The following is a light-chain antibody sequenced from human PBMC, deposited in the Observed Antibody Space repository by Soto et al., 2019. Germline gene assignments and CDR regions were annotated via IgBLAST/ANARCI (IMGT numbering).Light chain of an antibody. V-gene: IGKV3-20*01. J-gene: IGKJ4*01. Sequence: EFELTQSPGTLSLSPEERATLSCRASQTVRSNYLAWYQQKPGQAPRLLIYDASSRATGIPDRFSGGGSGTDFTLTISRLEPEDFAVYYCQQFSSYPLTFGGGTKVDIK. CDR2: DAS. CDR1: QTVRSNY. CDR3: QQFSSYPLT.